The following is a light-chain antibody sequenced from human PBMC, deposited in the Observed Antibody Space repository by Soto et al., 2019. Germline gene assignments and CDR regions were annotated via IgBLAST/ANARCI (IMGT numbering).Light chain of an antibody. CDR2: LGS. Sequence: DIVMTQSPPSLPVTPGEPASISCRSSQSLLHSNGYNYVDWYVQKPGQSPQLLIYLGSNRASGVPDRLSGSGSGTDFTLKISRVESEDVGVYYCMQVLHTPFSFGPGTKVDIK. CDR3: MQVLHTPFS. J-gene: IGKJ3*01. V-gene: IGKV2-28*01. CDR1: QSLLHSNGYNY.